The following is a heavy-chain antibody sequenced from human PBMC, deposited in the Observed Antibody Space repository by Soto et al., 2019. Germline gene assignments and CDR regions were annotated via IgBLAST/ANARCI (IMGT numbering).Heavy chain of an antibody. Sequence: VGSLRLSCAASGFTFSSYSMNWVRQAPGKGLEWVSSISSSSSYIYYADSVKSRFTISRDNAKNSLYLQMNSLRPEDTALYFCAAFKFRPIWSDSWGQGTLVTVSS. CDR3: AAFKFRPIWSDS. CDR1: GFTFSSYS. J-gene: IGHJ4*02. V-gene: IGHV3-21*04. CDR2: ISSSSSYI. D-gene: IGHD3-10*01.